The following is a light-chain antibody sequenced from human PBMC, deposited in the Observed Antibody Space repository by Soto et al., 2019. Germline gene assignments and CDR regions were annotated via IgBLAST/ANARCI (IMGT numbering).Light chain of an antibody. CDR2: RTT. Sequence: QSSLTQPLSVSGAASQSVAISCTGTSANIGAGYEVRWYQQLPGSAPKRLIQRTTTRPSGAPDRFSGSRSGTSASLAITGLQADDEADYYCQSYDTTLSRVFGTGTKVTVL. J-gene: IGLJ1*01. CDR1: SANIGAGYE. CDR3: QSYDTTLSRV. V-gene: IGLV1-40*01.